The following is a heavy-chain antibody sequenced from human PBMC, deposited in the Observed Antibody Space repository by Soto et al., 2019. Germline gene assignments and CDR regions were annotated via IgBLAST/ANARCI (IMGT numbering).Heavy chain of an antibody. V-gene: IGHV1-2*04. Sequence: VASVKVSCKASGYTFTGYYMHWVRQAPGQGLEWMGWINPNSGGTNYAQKFQGWVTMTRDTSISTAYMELSRLRSDDTAVYYCARDLAVAPFRFYGMDVWGQGTTVTVSS. CDR3: ARDLAVAPFRFYGMDV. J-gene: IGHJ6*02. CDR2: INPNSGGT. D-gene: IGHD6-19*01. CDR1: GYTFTGYY.